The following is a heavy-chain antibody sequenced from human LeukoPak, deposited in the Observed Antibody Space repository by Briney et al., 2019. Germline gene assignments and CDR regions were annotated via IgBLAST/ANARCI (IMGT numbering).Heavy chain of an antibody. J-gene: IGHJ3*02. CDR2: ISGSGGST. CDR1: GFTFSSYA. V-gene: IGHV3-23*01. D-gene: IGHD1-26*01. CDR3: AKGYSGSDDAFDI. Sequence: PGGSLRLSCAASGFTFSSYAMSWVRQAPGQGLEWVSAISGSGGSTYYADSVKGRFTISRDNSKNTLYLQMNSLRAEDTAGYYCAKGYSGSDDAFDIWGQGTMVTVSS.